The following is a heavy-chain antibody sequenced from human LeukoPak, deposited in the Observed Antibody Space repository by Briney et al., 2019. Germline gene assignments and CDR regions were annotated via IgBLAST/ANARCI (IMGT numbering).Heavy chain of an antibody. Sequence: GESLRLSCAASGFTFSNAWMSWVRQAPGKGLEWVGRIKSKTDGGTTDYAAPVKGRFTISRDDSKNTLYLQMNSLKTEDTAVYYCTTDVGGSYLNPIGDYWGQGTLVTVSS. D-gene: IGHD1-26*01. CDR1: GFTFSNAW. V-gene: IGHV3-15*01. J-gene: IGHJ4*02. CDR3: TTDVGGSYLNPIGDY. CDR2: IKSKTDGGTT.